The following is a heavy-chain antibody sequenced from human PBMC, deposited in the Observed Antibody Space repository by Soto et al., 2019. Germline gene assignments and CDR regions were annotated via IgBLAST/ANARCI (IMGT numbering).Heavy chain of an antibody. CDR2: INAGNGNT. CDR1: GYTFTSYA. V-gene: IGHV1-3*01. CDR3: ASDILPRLLRYFDWLPNDAFDI. J-gene: IGHJ3*02. D-gene: IGHD3-9*01. Sequence: GASVKVSCKASGYTFTSYAMHWVRQAPGQRLEWMGWINAGNGNTKYSQKYQGRVTITRDTSASTAYMELSSLRSEDTAVYYCASDILPRLLRYFDWLPNDAFDIWGQGTMVTVSS.